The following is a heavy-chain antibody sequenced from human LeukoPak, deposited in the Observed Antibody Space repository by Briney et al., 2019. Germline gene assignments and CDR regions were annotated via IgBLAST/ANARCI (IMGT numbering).Heavy chain of an antibody. J-gene: IGHJ4*02. CDR3: ARDYGGYRFDF. Sequence: PSETLSLTCTVSGGSMNTYYWSWIRQPPGKGLEWIGYIYSSGSNNYNPSFKRRVTMSVDTSKNQLYLNLSSVSAADTAVYYCARDYGGYRFDFWGQGSLVTVSS. CDR2: IYSSGSN. D-gene: IGHD5-12*01. CDR1: GGSMNTYY. V-gene: IGHV4-59*01.